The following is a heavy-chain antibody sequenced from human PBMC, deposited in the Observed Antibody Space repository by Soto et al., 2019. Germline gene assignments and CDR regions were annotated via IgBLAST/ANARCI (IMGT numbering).Heavy chain of an antibody. V-gene: IGHV3-30-3*01. CDR3: AXDDTYYDILTGYSNFDY. D-gene: IGHD3-9*01. CDR1: GFTFSSYA. J-gene: IGHJ4*02. CDR2: ISYDGSNK. Sequence: PGGSLRLSCAASGFTFSSYAMHWVRQAPGKGLEWVAVISYDGSNKYYADSVKGRFTISRDNSKNTLYLQMNSLRAEDTAVYYCAXDDTYYDILTGYSNFDYWGQGTLVTVSS.